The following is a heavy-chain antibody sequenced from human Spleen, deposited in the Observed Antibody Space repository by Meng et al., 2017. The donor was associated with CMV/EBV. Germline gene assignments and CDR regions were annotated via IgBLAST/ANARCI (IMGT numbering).Heavy chain of an antibody. CDR1: GFIFSTYT. Sequence: GGSLRLSCAASGFIFSTYTMNRVRQAPGKGLEWVSSISSSGGYIFYADSLKGRFTISRDNAKNSLYLQMNTLRAEDTAVYYCARDRQCSATSCDPFDLYYYYGMDVWGQGTTVTVSS. D-gene: IGHD2-2*01. V-gene: IGHV3-21*01. J-gene: IGHJ6*02. CDR3: ARDRQCSATSCDPFDLYYYYGMDV. CDR2: ISSSGGYI.